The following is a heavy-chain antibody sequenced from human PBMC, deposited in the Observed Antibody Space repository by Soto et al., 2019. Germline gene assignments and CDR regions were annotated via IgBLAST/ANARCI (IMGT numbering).Heavy chain of an antibody. D-gene: IGHD4-17*01. J-gene: IGHJ4*02. CDR1: GGSFSGYY. CDR3: AQRLLTTVSTHDY. V-gene: IGHV4-34*01. CDR2: INHSGST. Sequence: PSETLSLTCAVYGGSFSGYYWSWIRQPPGKGLEWIGEINHSGSTNYNPSLKSRVTISVDTSKNQFSLKLSSVTAADTAVYYCAQRLLTTVSTHDYWGQGTLVTVS.